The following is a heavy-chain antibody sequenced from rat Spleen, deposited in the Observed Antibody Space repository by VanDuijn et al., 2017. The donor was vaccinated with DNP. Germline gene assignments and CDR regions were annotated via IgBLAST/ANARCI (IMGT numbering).Heavy chain of an antibody. D-gene: IGHD1-7*01. J-gene: IGHJ3*01. CDR3: IRAGYYGYMAY. V-gene: IGHV5-20*01. Sequence: EVHLVESGGGLVQPGRSLKISCAASGFTFSDYDMAWVRQAPTKGLEWVAAINTDGVVTYYRRSVRGRFTVSRDNRKSFLYLQMDSLRSEDTAIFYCIRAGYYGYMAYWGQGTLVTVSS. CDR1: GFTFSDYD. CDR2: INTDGVVT.